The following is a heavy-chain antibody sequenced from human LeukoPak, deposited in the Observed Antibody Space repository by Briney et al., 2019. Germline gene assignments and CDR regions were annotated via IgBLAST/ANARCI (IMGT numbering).Heavy chain of an antibody. CDR2: VYGDGST. Sequence: GGSLRLSCAASGFTFSSYAMSWARQAPGKGLEWVSLVYGDGSTYYADSVKGRFTISRDNSKNMGYLQMNSLRAEDTAIYYCVHYVGGQGTLVTVSS. V-gene: IGHV3-66*02. CDR3: VHYV. D-gene: IGHD3-10*02. J-gene: IGHJ4*02. CDR1: GFTFSSYA.